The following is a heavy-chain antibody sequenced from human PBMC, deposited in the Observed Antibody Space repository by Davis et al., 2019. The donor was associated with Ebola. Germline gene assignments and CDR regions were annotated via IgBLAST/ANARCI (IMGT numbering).Heavy chain of an antibody. CDR3: ARSSIAARPGYYYGMDV. Sequence: PGGSLRLSCAASGFTFSGSAMHCVRQASGKGLEWVSSISSSSSYIYYADSVKGRFTISRDNAKNSLYLQMNSLRAEDTAVYYCARSSIAARPGYYYGMDVWGQGTTVTVSS. D-gene: IGHD6-6*01. CDR1: GFTFSGSA. V-gene: IGHV3-21*01. J-gene: IGHJ6*02. CDR2: ISSSSSYI.